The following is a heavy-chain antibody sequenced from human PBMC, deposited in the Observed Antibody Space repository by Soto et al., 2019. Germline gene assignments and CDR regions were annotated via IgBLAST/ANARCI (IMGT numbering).Heavy chain of an antibody. CDR1: GFTFSSYS. V-gene: IGHV3-21*01. CDR2: ISSSSSYI. J-gene: IGHJ5*02. Sequence: EVQLVESGGGLVQPGGSLRLSCAASGFTFSSYSMNWVRQAPGKGLEWVSSISSSSSYIYYADSVKGRFTISRDNAKNSLYLQMNSLRAEDTAVYYCARDFCSGGSCYDAWFDPWGQGTLVTVSS. CDR3: ARDFCSGGSCYDAWFDP. D-gene: IGHD2-15*01.